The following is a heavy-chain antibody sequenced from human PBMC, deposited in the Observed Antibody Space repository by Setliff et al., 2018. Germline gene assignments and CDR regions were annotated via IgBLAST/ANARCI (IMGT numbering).Heavy chain of an antibody. D-gene: IGHD6-13*01. CDR1: GYTFNNYG. CDR2: VTIYNGNT. CDR3: ARGGVAAAGRKGVFEH. Sequence: ASVKVSCKASGYTFNNYGVAWVRQAPGQGLDWMGWVTIYNGNTKYAQNLQGRLTLTTDRSTSTVYMELGSLTTDDTAIYYCARGGVAAAGRKGVFEHWGQGTLVTVSS. V-gene: IGHV1-18*01. J-gene: IGHJ4*02.